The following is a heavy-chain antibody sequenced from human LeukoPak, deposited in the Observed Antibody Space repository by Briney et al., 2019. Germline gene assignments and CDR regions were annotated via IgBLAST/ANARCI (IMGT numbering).Heavy chain of an antibody. D-gene: IGHD3-10*01. CDR1: GYTFTSYA. CDR2: INAGNGNT. V-gene: IGHV1-3*01. Sequence: ASVKVSCKASGYTFTSYAMHWVRQAPGQRLEWMGWINAGNGNTKYSQEFQGRVTITRDTSASTAYMELRSLRSDDTAVYYCARDPHYSQYYFDYWGQGTLVTVSS. CDR3: ARDPHYSQYYFDY. J-gene: IGHJ4*02.